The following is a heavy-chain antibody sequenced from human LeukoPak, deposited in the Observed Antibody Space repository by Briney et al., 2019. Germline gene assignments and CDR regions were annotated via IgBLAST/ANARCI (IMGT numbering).Heavy chain of an antibody. CDR2: MNPNSGNT. J-gene: IGHJ6*03. V-gene: IGHV1-8*03. D-gene: IGHD3-3*01. CDR1: GYTFTSYD. Sequence: ASVKVSCKASGYTFTSYDINWVRQATGQGLEWMGWMNPNSGNTGYAQKFQGRVTITRNTSISTAYMELSSLRSEDTAVYYCARGYNDFWSGYYIPYYYYYMDVWGKGTTVTVSS. CDR3: ARGYNDFWSGYYIPYYYYYMDV.